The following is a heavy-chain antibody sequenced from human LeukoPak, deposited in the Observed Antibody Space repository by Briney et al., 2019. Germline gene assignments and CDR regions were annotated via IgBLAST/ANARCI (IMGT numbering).Heavy chain of an antibody. CDR2: IYSGGST. V-gene: IGHV3-53*01. Sequence: GGSLRLSCAASGFTVSSNYMSWVRQAPGKVLEWVSVIYSGGSTYYADSVKGRFTISRDNSKNTLYLQMNSLRAEDTAVYYCAREASGSGWRRFDYWGQGTLVTVSS. CDR1: GFTVSSNY. CDR3: AREASGSGWRRFDY. D-gene: IGHD6-19*01. J-gene: IGHJ4*02.